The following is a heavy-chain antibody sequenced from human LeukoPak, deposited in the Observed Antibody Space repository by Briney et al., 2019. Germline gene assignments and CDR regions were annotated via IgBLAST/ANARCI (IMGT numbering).Heavy chain of an antibody. CDR3: ARDKGLPQAFDI. CDR2: ISYSGTT. J-gene: IGHJ3*02. V-gene: IGHV4-59*01. CDR1: GGSISSFY. D-gene: IGHD5/OR15-5a*01. Sequence: SETLSLTCTVSGGSISSFYWSWIRQPPGKGLEYIGYISYSGTTSYNPSLKSRVTISVDTSKNQFSLKLPSVTAADTAVYYCARDKGLPQAFDIWGQGTMVTVSS.